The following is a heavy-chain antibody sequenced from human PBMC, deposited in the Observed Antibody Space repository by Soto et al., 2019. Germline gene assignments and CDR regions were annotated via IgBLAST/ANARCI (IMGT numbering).Heavy chain of an antibody. D-gene: IGHD6-6*01. CDR2: INPNSGGT. CDR1: GYTFTGYY. Sequence: EASVKVSCKASGYTFTGYYMHWVRQAPGQGLEWMGWINPNSGGTNYAQKFQGWVTMTRDTSISTAYMELSRLRSDDTAVYYCAILEGSYSSSTNNFDYWGQGTLVTVSS. V-gene: IGHV1-2*04. CDR3: AILEGSYSSSTNNFDY. J-gene: IGHJ4*02.